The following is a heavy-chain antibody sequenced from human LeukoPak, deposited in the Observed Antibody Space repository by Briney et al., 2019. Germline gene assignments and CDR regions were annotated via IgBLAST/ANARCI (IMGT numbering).Heavy chain of an antibody. V-gene: IGHV4-59*01. CDR2: IYYSGST. D-gene: IGHD2-2*03. J-gene: IGHJ3*02. CDR1: GGSISNYY. CDR3: ARRGGYCSSTSCYPLTGYDAFDI. Sequence: SETLSLTCTVSGGSISNYYWSWIRQPPGKGLEWIGYIYYSGSTNYNPSLKSRVTISVDTSKNQFSLKLRSVTAADTAVYYCARRGGYCSSTSCYPLTGYDAFDIWGQGTMVTVSS.